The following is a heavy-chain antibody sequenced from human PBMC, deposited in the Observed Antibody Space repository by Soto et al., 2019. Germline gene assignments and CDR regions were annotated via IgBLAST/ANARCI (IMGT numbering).Heavy chain of an antibody. D-gene: IGHD3-22*01. Sequence: GGSLRLSCADSGCSFSSYSMSWVRQTPGKGLEWVAAITATGDRTYYADSVTGRFTISRDNSKKTHYLQMTSLRAEDTAMYYCATMNGYFEYWGQGTPVTVSS. V-gene: IGHV3-23*01. CDR3: ATMNGYFEY. J-gene: IGHJ4*02. CDR1: GCSFSSYS. CDR2: ITATGDRT.